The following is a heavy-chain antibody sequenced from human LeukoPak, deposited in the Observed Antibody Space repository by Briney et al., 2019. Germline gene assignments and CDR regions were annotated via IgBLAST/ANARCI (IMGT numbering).Heavy chain of an antibody. D-gene: IGHD3-3*01. CDR3: ARDQPSYKYYDFWSGSLDY. Sequence: SGRSLRLSCAASGFTFSSYSMNWVRQAPGKGLEWVSYISSSSSTIYYADSVKGRFTISRDNAKNSLYLQMNSLRAEDTAVYYCARDQPSYKYYDFWSGSLDYWGQGTLVTVSS. CDR1: GFTFSSYS. V-gene: IGHV3-48*01. CDR2: ISSSSSTI. J-gene: IGHJ4*02.